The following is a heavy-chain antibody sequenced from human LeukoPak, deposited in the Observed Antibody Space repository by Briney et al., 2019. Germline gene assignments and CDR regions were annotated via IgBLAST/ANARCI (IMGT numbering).Heavy chain of an antibody. Sequence: PSETLSLTCTASGGSISSYYWSWIRQPAGKGLEWIGRICTSGSTNYNPSLKSRVTMSVDTSKNQFSLKLSSVTAADTAVYYCARGTSDFWSGYYDFDYWGQGTMVTVSS. V-gene: IGHV4-4*07. CDR2: ICTSGST. J-gene: IGHJ4*02. D-gene: IGHD3-3*01. CDR1: GGSISSYY. CDR3: ARGTSDFWSGYYDFDY.